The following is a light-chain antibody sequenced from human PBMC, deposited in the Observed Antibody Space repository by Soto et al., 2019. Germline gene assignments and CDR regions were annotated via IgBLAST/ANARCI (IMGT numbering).Light chain of an antibody. V-gene: IGLV2-8*01. CDR3: SSYAGSNDVV. CDR1: SSDVGAYNY. J-gene: IGLJ1*01. CDR2: ELT. Sequence: QSALTQPPSVSGSPGQSVTISCTGTSSDVGAYNYVSWYQQHPGKAPKLVIYELTKRPSGVPDRFSGSKSGDTASLTVSGLQAEDEADYYCSSYAGSNDVVFGSWTKVTVL.